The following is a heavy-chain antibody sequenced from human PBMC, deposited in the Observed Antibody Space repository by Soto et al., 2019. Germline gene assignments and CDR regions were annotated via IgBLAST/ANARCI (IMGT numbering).Heavy chain of an antibody. CDR3: AKGRYYDSSGYPYYFDY. CDR1: GFTFISYA. J-gene: IGHJ4*02. V-gene: IGHV3-23*01. CDR2: ISGSGGST. Sequence: PGGSLRLSCAASGFTFISYAMSWVRQAPGKGLEWVSAISGSGGSTYYADSVKGRFTISRDNSKNTLYLQMNSLRAEDTAVYYCAKGRYYDSSGYPYYFDYWGQGTLVTVSS. D-gene: IGHD3-22*01.